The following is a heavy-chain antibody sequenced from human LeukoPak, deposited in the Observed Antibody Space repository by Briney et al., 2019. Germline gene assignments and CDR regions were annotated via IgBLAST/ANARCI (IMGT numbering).Heavy chain of an antibody. J-gene: IGHJ5*02. CDR1: GFTFSSYA. CDR2: ISGSGGST. D-gene: IGHD3-9*01. CDR3: AKGPDYDILTGPFDP. Sequence: GSLRLSCAASGFTFSSYAMSWVRQAPGKGLEWVSAISGSGGSTYYADSVKGRFTISRDNSKNTLYLQMNSLRAEDTAVYYCAKGPDYDILTGPFDPWGQGTLVTVSS. V-gene: IGHV3-23*01.